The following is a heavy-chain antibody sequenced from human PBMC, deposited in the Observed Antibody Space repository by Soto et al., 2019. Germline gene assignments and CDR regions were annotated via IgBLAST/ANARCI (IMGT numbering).Heavy chain of an antibody. J-gene: IGHJ4*02. CDR1: GDSISPYY. D-gene: IGHD6-25*01. CDR2: IYYSGIT. V-gene: IGHV4-59*01. Sequence: SETLSLTCTVSGDSISPYYWSWIRQTSGKGLEWIGYIYYSGITNYNPSLKSRVTVSVDTSKNQFSLQLSSVTAADTALYYCARGREYSSAGDFDSWGQGTLVTVSS. CDR3: ARGREYSSAGDFDS.